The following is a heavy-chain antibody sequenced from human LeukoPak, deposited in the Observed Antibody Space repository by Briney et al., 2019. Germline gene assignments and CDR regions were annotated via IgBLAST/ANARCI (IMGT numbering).Heavy chain of an antibody. V-gene: IGHV4-38-2*02. Sequence: SETLSLTCTVSGYSISSGYYWGWIRQPPGKGLEWIGSIYHSGSTYYNPSLKSRVTISVDTSKNQFSLKLSSVTAADTAVYYCARDRVGDYFDYWGQGTLVTVSS. D-gene: IGHD3-16*01. J-gene: IGHJ4*02. CDR2: IYHSGST. CDR3: ARDRVGDYFDY. CDR1: GYSISSGYY.